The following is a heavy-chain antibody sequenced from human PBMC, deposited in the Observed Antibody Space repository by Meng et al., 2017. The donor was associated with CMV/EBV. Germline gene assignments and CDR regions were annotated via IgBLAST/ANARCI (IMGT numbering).Heavy chain of an antibody. CDR1: GFTFSSYA. D-gene: IGHD6-6*01. Sequence: SCAASGFTFSSYAMSWVRQAPGKGLEWVSAISGSGGSTYYADSVKGRFTISRDNSKNTLYLQMSSLRAEDTAVYYCAKVSSSPYYFDYWGQGTLVTVS. V-gene: IGHV3-23*01. CDR2: ISGSGGST. CDR3: AKVSSSPYYFDY. J-gene: IGHJ4*02.